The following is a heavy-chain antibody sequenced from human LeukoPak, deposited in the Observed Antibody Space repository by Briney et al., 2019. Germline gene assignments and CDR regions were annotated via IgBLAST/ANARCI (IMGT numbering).Heavy chain of an antibody. V-gene: IGHV1-2*02. J-gene: IGHJ4*02. Sequence: GASVKVSCKASGYTFTGYYMHWVRQAPGQGLEWMGWINPNSGGTNYAQKFQGRVTMTRDTSISTACMELSRLRSDDTAVYYCARGDVLLWFGELFFDYWGQGTLVTVSS. CDR3: ARGDVLLWFGELFFDY. D-gene: IGHD3-10*01. CDR1: GYTFTGYY. CDR2: INPNSGGT.